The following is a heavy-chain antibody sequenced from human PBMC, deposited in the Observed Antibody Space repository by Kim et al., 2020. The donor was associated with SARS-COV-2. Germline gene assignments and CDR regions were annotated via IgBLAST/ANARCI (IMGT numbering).Heavy chain of an antibody. J-gene: IGHJ4*02. CDR3: AKGSGPFRPYYFDY. Sequence: GGSLRLSCAASGFTFSSYAMSWVRQAPGKVLEWVSAITGSGDDTYNADSVKGRFTISRDNSNNMLYLQMNSLRAEDTAVYYCAKGSGPFRPYYFDYWGQGTLVTVSS. CDR2: ITGSGDDT. V-gene: IGHV3-23*01. CDR1: GFTFSSYA.